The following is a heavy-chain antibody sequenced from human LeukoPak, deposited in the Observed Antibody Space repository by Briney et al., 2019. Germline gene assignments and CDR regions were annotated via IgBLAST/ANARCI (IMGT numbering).Heavy chain of an antibody. CDR2: INPNSGGT. CDR3: ARVRGSSSWEFDY. J-gene: IGHJ4*02. CDR1: GYTFTGYY. Sequence: GASVKVSCKASGYTFTGYYMHWVRQAPGQGLEWMGWINPNSGGTNYAQKFQGRVTMTRDTSISTAYMELSRLRSDDTAVYYCARVRGSSSWEFDYWGQGTLVTVSS. V-gene: IGHV1-2*02. D-gene: IGHD6-13*01.